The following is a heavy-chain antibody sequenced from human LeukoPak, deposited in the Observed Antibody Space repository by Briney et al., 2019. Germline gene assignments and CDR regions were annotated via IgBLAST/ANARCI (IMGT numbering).Heavy chain of an antibody. J-gene: IGHJ4*02. CDR1: GGSLSGYY. D-gene: IGHD4-17*01. Sequence: SETLPLTCAVDGGSLSGYYWSWIRQPPGKGLEWIGEINPTGSTNYNPSLKSRVTISADTSKSQFSLELSSVTAADTAVFYCARALSTVTTYFDSWGQGTLVTVSS. CDR3: ARALSTVTTYFDS. V-gene: IGHV4-34*01. CDR2: INPTGST.